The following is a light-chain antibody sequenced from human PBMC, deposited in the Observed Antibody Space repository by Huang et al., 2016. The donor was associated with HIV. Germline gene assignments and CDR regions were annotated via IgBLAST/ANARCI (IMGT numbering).Light chain of an antibody. V-gene: IGKV3-15*01. CDR3: QHYKT. CDR1: QSVSTN. Sequence: EIVMTQSPATLSVSPGERVILSCTTSQSVSTNLAWYQQKRGQPPRLLLYGASTSATDTPIRFSGSGSGTEFTLTISSLQPEDFAVYSCQHYKTFGRGTKLEIK. J-gene: IGKJ2*01. CDR2: GAS.